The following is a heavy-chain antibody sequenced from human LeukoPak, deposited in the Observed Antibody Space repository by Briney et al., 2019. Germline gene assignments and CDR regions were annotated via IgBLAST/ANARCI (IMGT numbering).Heavy chain of an antibody. CDR2: ISGRGGST. D-gene: IGHD3-16*02. CDR1: GFTFSSYA. Sequence: GGSLRLSCAASGFTFSSYAMSWVRQAPGKGREWVAVISGRGGSTYYADSVKGRFTISRDNSKNTLYLQMNSLRVEETAVYYCAKNRGYDYVWGSYRYTNWLDPWGQGTLVTVYS. J-gene: IGHJ5*02. V-gene: IGHV3-23*01. CDR3: AKNRGYDYVWGSYRYTNWLDP.